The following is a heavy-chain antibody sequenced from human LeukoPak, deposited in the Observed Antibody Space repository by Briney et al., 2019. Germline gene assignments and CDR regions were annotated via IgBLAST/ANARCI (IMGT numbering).Heavy chain of an antibody. Sequence: SVKVSCKASGGTFGSYAISWVRQAPGQGLEWMGGVIPIFGTANYAQKFQGRVTITADESTSTAYMELSSLRSEDTAVYYCARSMVRGVILNYWGQGTLVTVSS. V-gene: IGHV1-69*13. CDR3: ARSMVRGVILNY. D-gene: IGHD3-10*01. J-gene: IGHJ4*02. CDR2: VIPIFGTA. CDR1: GGTFGSYA.